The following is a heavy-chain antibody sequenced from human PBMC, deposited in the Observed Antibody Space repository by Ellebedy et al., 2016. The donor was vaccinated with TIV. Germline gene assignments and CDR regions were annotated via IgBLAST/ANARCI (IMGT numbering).Heavy chain of an antibody. CDR2: IYRDKST. CDR3: SRETFNDVDLELWGIFDF. Sequence: GESLKISCAASGFTVSSHCMRWVRQAPGKGLEWISVIYRDKSTYYADSLKGRFTISRDDSKNTLYLQMNSLRAEDTAVYYCSRETFNDVDLELWGIFDFWGQGTMVTVPS. J-gene: IGHJ3*01. CDR1: GFTVSSHC. D-gene: IGHD3-16*01. V-gene: IGHV3-66*01.